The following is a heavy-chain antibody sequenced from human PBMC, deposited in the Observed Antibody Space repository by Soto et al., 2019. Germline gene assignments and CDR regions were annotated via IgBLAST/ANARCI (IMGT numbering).Heavy chain of an antibody. CDR2: IYYSGST. D-gene: IGHD3-16*02. CDR1: GGSISSSGYY. Sequence: QLQLQESGPGLVKPSETLSLTCTVSGGSISSSGYYWGWIRQPPGQGLEWIGNIYYSGSTYYNPSLKSRVTISVDTSKNQFSLKLSSVTAADTAVYYCATDYIWGSYRGDYWGQGTLVTVSS. CDR3: ATDYIWGSYRGDY. V-gene: IGHV4-39*01. J-gene: IGHJ4*02.